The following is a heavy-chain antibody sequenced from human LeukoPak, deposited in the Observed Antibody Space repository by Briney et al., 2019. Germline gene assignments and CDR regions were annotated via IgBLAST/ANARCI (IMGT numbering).Heavy chain of an antibody. V-gene: IGHV3-30*04. CDR2: ISYDGSNK. CDR3: ARRSDYSTGWYDLDY. CDR1: GFTFSTYA. Sequence: GRSLRLSCAASGFTFSTYAMHWVRQAPGKGLEWVAVISYDGSNKYHADSVKGRFTISKDNSKNTLYLQMNSLRVEDTAVYYCARRSDYSTGWYDLDYWGQGSLVTVSS. D-gene: IGHD6-19*01. J-gene: IGHJ4*02.